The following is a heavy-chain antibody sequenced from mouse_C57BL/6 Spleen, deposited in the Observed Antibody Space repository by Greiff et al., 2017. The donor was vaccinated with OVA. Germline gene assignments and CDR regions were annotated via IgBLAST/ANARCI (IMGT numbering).Heavy chain of an antibody. J-gene: IGHJ2*01. CDR1: GFTFSSYA. CDR3: ARDQGGSSPFDY. CDR2: ISDGGSYT. Sequence: EVKVEESGGGLVKPGGSLKLSCAASGFTFSSYAMSWVRQTPEKRLEWVATISDGGSYTYYPDNVKGRFTISRDNAKNNLYLQMSHLKSEDTAMYYCARDQGGSSPFDYWGQGTTLTVSS. D-gene: IGHD1-1*01. V-gene: IGHV5-4*01.